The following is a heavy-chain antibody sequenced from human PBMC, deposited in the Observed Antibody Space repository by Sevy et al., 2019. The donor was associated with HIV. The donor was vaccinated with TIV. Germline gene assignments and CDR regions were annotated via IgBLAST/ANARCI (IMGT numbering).Heavy chain of an antibody. CDR1: GFTFSSYS. CDR3: ARDEAMQLVYDF. CDR2: ISSSSAYR. Sequence: GGSLRLSCAASGFTFSSYSMNWVRQAPGKGLEWVSSISSSSAYRYYADSVKGRFTISRDNAKNSLYLQMNSLRAEDSAVYYCARDEAMQLVYDFWGPGTLVTVSS. J-gene: IGHJ4*02. V-gene: IGHV3-21*01. D-gene: IGHD6-13*01.